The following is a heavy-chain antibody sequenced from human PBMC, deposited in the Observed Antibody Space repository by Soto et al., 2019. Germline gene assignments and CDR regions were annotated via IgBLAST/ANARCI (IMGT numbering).Heavy chain of an antibody. CDR2: IYWDDGK. CDR3: IKRPGHCNYYFDS. V-gene: IGHV2-5*02. J-gene: IGHJ4*02. Sequence: QITLKESGPMVVKPTQTLTLTCTFSGFSLSTSGVAVCWIRQPPGKALEWLALIYWDDGKRYSPSLKSRLIITMDTSKDQVVLTVNNMDPADTATYYCIKRPGHCNYYFDSWGQGILVTVSS. CDR1: GFSLSTSGVA. D-gene: IGHD2-15*01.